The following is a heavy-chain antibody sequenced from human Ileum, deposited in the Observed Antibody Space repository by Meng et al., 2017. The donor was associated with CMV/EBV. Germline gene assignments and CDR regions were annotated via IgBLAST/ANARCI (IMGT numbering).Heavy chain of an antibody. J-gene: IGHJ5*01. D-gene: IGHD3-3*01. Sequence: SETLSLTCAVYGGSFSGYYWSWIRQPPGKGLEWIGEINHSGSTNYNPSLKSRVTISVDTSKNQFSLKLSSVTAADTAVYYCARANVLRFLEWLPGFDSWGQGTLVTVSS. CDR2: INHSGST. CDR1: GGSFSGYY. V-gene: IGHV4-34*01. CDR3: ARANVLRFLEWLPGFDS.